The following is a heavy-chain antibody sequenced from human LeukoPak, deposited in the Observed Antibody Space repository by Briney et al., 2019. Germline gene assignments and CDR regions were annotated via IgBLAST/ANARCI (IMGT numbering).Heavy chain of an antibody. CDR2: INHSGST. Sequence: SETLSLTCAVYGGSFSGYYWSWIRQPPGKGLEWIGEINHSGSTNYNPSLKSRVTMSVDTSKNQFSLKLSSVTAADTAVYYCARGVVRGVIIGYYFDYWGQGTLVTVSS. J-gene: IGHJ4*02. D-gene: IGHD3-10*01. V-gene: IGHV4-34*01. CDR3: ARGVVRGVIIGYYFDY. CDR1: GGSFSGYY.